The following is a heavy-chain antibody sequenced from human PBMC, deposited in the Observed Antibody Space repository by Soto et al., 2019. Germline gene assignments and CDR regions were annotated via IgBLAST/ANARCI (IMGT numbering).Heavy chain of an antibody. CDR1: GGSFSGYY. CDR2: IDHSGST. D-gene: IGHD7-27*01. J-gene: IGHJ6*03. Sequence: SETLSLTCAVYGGSFSGYYWSWIRQPPGKGLEWIGEIDHSGSTNYNPSLKSRVTISVDTSKNQFSLKLSSVTAADTAVYYCARAGARYYYYYMDVWGKGTTVTVSS. CDR3: ARAGARYYYYYMDV. V-gene: IGHV4-34*01.